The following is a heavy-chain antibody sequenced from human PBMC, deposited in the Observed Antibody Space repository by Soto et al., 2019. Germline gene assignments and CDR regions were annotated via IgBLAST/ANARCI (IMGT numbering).Heavy chain of an antibody. V-gene: IGHV1-69*13. D-gene: IGHD3-10*01. CDR3: ARDSPGDYYGSGSYYPYFDY. J-gene: IGHJ4*02. CDR2: IIPIFGTA. CDR1: GGTFSSYA. Sequence: VKVSCKASGGTFSSYAVSWVRQAPGQGLEWMGGIIPIFGTANYAQKFQGRVTITADESTSTAYMELSSLRSEDTAVYYCARDSPGDYYGSGSYYPYFDYWGQGTLVTVSS.